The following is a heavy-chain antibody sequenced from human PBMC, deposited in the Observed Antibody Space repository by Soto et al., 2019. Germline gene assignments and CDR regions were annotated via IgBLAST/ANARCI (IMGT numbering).Heavy chain of an antibody. CDR3: STSVYCSTTTCYYYYGMDV. D-gene: IGHD2-2*01. CDR2: IIPIFGTA. V-gene: IGHV1-69*01. Sequence: QVQLVQSGAEVKKPGSSVKVSCKASGGTFRSYSINWVRQAPGQGLEWMGGIIPIFGTATYAQKFQGRVTISADDAASTAYMELSSLTSDDTALYYCSTSVYCSTTTCYYYYGMDVWGQGTTVTVSS. CDR1: GGTFRSYS. J-gene: IGHJ6*02.